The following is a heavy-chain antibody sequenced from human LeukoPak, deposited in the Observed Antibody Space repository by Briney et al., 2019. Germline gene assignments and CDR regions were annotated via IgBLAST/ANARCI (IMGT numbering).Heavy chain of an antibody. V-gene: IGHV3-7*03. D-gene: IGHD5-12*01. J-gene: IGHJ6*02. CDR3: AKDRRGYSGYGYDYYGMDV. Sequence: GGSLRLSCAASGFKFSSNWMSWVRQAPGKGLEWVANIKQDGSEKYYVDSVKGRFTISRDNAKNSLYLQMNSLRAEDTAVYYCAKDRRGYSGYGYDYYGMDVWGQGTTVTVSS. CDR1: GFKFSSNW. CDR2: IKQDGSEK.